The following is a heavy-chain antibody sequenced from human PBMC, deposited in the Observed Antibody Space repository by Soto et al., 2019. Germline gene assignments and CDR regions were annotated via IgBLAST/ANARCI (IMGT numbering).Heavy chain of an antibody. Sequence: TLSLTCTVSGGSISSGGYYWSWIRQPPGKGLEWIGYIYYSGSTYYNPSLKSRVTISVDTSKNQFSLKLSSVTAADTAVYYCARGYYDSSGYSLWFDPWGQGTLVTVSS. CDR2: IYYSGST. V-gene: IGHV4-30-4*08. J-gene: IGHJ5*02. CDR1: GGSISSGGYY. CDR3: ARGYYDSSGYSLWFDP. D-gene: IGHD3-22*01.